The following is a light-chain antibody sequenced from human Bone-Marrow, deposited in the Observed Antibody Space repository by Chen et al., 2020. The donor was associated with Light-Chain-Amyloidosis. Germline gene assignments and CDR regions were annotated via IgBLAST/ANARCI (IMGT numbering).Light chain of an antibody. Sequence: QSALTQPASVSGSPGQSITISCTGTSSDVGGDNHVSWYQQHQYKAPKIMIYEVTNRPSWVPVRLSGSKSDNAASLTISGLQTEDEADYFCSSYTITNTLVFGRGTRVTVL. CDR3: SSYTITNTLV. CDR2: EVT. J-gene: IGLJ1*01. V-gene: IGLV2-14*01. CDR1: SSDVGGDNH.